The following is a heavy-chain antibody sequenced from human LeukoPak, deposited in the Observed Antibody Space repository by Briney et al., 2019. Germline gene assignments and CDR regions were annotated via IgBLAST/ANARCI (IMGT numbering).Heavy chain of an antibody. D-gene: IGHD2-2*01. Sequence: SETLSLTCTVSGGSISSYYWSWIRQPPGNGLEWIGYIYYSGSTNYNPSLKSRVTISVDTSKNQFSLKLSSVTAADTAVYYCARRYCSSTSCYYFDYWGQGTLVTVSS. CDR1: GGSISSYY. CDR2: IYYSGST. J-gene: IGHJ4*02. V-gene: IGHV4-59*08. CDR3: ARRYCSSTSCYYFDY.